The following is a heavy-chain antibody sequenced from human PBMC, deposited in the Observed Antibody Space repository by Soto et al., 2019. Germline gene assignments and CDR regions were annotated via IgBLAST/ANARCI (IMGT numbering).Heavy chain of an antibody. CDR3: ARLTGPRLVRGAMTFDM. D-gene: IGHD3-10*01. V-gene: IGHV1-69*13. CDR1: GGTFNNYA. Sequence: SVKVSCKASGGTFNNYAISWVRQAPGHGLEWLGGIIPIFGTADYAQKFQGRVTITADESTSTAYMELSSLRSEDTAVYYCARLTGPRLVRGAMTFDMWGQGTMVTVSS. J-gene: IGHJ3*02. CDR2: IIPIFGTA.